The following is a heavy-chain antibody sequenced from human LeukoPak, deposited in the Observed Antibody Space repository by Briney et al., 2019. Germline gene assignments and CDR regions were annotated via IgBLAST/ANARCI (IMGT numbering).Heavy chain of an antibody. Sequence: GGSLRLSCAASGFTFSSYSMNWVRQAPGKGLEWVSSISSSSSYIYYADSVKGRFTISRDNAKNSLYLQMNSLRAEDAAVYYCAREISFSSSSYFDYWGQGTLVTVSS. D-gene: IGHD6-6*01. V-gene: IGHV3-21*01. CDR1: GFTFSSYS. CDR3: AREISFSSSSYFDY. J-gene: IGHJ4*02. CDR2: ISSSSSYI.